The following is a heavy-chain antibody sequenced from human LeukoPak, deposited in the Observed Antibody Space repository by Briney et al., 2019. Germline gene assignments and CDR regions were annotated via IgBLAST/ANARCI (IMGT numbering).Heavy chain of an antibody. D-gene: IGHD3-9*01. CDR2: IYNSGST. Sequence: SETLSLTCAASGGSISSYYWTWIRQPPGKGLEWIGYIYNSGSTNYNPSLRSRVTISVDASKNQFSLKLNSVTAADTAVYYCARRNILTEGEAFDIWGQGTLVTVSS. CDR1: GGSISSYY. V-gene: IGHV4-59*08. CDR3: ARRNILTEGEAFDI. J-gene: IGHJ3*02.